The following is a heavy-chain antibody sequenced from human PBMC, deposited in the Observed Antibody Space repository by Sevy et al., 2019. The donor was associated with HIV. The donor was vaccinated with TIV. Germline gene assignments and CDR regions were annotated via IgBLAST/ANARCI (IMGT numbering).Heavy chain of an antibody. V-gene: IGHV3-11*06. D-gene: IGHD2-15*01. Sequence: GGSLRLSCTASGFSFSDYYMSWIRQAPGKGLEWISYISTSSGFTDYEDSVKGRFTISRDNAKNSLYLHMNSLRAEDTAVYYCARDDIVARDYFDYWGQGTLVTVSS. CDR2: ISTSSGFT. J-gene: IGHJ4*02. CDR1: GFSFSDYY. CDR3: ARDDIVARDYFDY.